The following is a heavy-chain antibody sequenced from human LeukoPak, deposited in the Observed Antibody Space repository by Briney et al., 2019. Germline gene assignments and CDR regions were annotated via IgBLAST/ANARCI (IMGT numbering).Heavy chain of an antibody. CDR3: ARGKMVSRVRGVIKDYYYYYMDV. V-gene: IGHV1-8*01. CDR2: MNPNSGNT. CDR1: GYTFTSYD. D-gene: IGHD3-10*01. J-gene: IGHJ6*03. Sequence: ASVKVSCKASGYTFTSYDINWVRQATGQGLEWMGWMNPNSGNTGYAQKFQGRVTMTRNTSISTAYMELSSLRSEDTAVYYCARGKMVSRVRGVIKDYYYYYMDVWGKGTMVTISS.